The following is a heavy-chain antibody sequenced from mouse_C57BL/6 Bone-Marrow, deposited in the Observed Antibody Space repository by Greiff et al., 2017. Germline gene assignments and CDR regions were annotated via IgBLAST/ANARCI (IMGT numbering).Heavy chain of an antibody. Sequence: EVKLVESEGGLVQPGSSMKLSCTASGFTFSDYYMAWVRQVPEKGLEWVANINYDGSSTYYLDSLKSRFIISRDNATNILYLQMSSRKSEDTATYYCARFYGSSDWYFDVWGTGTTVTVSS. CDR2: INYDGSST. J-gene: IGHJ1*03. D-gene: IGHD1-1*01. V-gene: IGHV5-16*01. CDR1: GFTFSDYY. CDR3: ARFYGSSDWYFDV.